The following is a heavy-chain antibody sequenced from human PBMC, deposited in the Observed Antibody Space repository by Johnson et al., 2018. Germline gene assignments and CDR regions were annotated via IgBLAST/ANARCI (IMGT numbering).Heavy chain of an antibody. CDR1: GFTFDDYG. D-gene: IGHD1-14*01. Sequence: QVQLVESGGGLVQPGRSLRLSCAASGFTFDDYGMHWVRQAPGKGLEWVALIWYDGNSKNHADSVKGRFTISRDNGQNSLYLQMKSLRVEDTAVYYCARARGTSWYRFYNGMDVWGQGATVPGSS. V-gene: IGHV3-33*08. CDR2: IWYDGNSK. CDR3: ARARGTSWYRFYNGMDV. J-gene: IGHJ6*02.